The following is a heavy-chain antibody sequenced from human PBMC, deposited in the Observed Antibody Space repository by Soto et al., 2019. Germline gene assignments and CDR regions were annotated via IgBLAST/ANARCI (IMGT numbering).Heavy chain of an antibody. Sequence: SHTLSLTCAISGDSGSGNSAAWNLIIQSPSRGLEGLGRTYYRSKWYNDYAVSVKSRITVTPDTSKNQFSLHLNSVTPEDTAVYYCARNPRRAYFDYWGQGTLVTVSS. CDR2: TYYRSKWYN. V-gene: IGHV6-1*01. CDR1: GDSGSGNSAA. J-gene: IGHJ4*02. CDR3: ARNPRRAYFDY.